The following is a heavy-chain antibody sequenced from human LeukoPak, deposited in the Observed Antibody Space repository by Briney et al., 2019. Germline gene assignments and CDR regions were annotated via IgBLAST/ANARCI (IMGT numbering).Heavy chain of an antibody. CDR2: ISSGGSYI. V-gene: IGHV3-21*01. J-gene: IGHJ4*02. D-gene: IGHD4-23*01. Sequence: GGSLRLSCAASGFTFSSYNMKWVRQAPGKGLEWVSSISSGGSYIYYADSVKGRFTISRDNAKNSLYLQMNSLRAGDTAVYYCARDGPGGHFDYWGQGTLVTVSS. CDR1: GFTFSSYN. CDR3: ARDGPGGHFDY.